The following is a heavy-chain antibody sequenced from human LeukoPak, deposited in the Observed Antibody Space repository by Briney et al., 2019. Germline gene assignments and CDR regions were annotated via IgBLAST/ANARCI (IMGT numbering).Heavy chain of an antibody. CDR1: GGSFSGYY. CDR2: MNHSGST. J-gene: IGHJ5*02. V-gene: IGHV4-34*01. CDR3: ARGGGSSSAGSDNWFDP. Sequence: SETLSLTCAVYGGSFSGYYWSWIRQPPGKGLEWIGEMNHSGSTNYNPSLKSRVTISVDTSKNQFSLKLSSVTAADTAVYYCARGGGSSSAGSDNWFDPWGQGTLVTVSS. D-gene: IGHD6-6*01.